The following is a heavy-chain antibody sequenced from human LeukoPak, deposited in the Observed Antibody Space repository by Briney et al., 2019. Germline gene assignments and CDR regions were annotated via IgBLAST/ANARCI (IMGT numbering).Heavy chain of an antibody. Sequence: SETLSLTCTVSGGSISSGGYYWTWIRQHPVKGLEWIGYMYHSGSTYYNPSLKSRVTISVDTYKNQFYLKLTSVTAADTAMYYCARGGTTVANYYFDYWGQGTLVTVPS. D-gene: IGHD4-23*01. CDR2: MYHSGST. CDR1: GGSISSGGYY. J-gene: IGHJ4*02. V-gene: IGHV4-31*03. CDR3: ARGGTTVANYYFDY.